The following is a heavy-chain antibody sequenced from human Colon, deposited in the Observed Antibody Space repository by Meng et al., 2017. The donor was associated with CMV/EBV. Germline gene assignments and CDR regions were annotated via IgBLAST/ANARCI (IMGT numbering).Heavy chain of an antibody. V-gene: IGHV3-74*01. J-gene: IGHJ4*02. CDR1: GFSFSTYW. CDR2: IKSDGSRT. CDR3: ARDRGYSADY. D-gene: IGHD5-18*01. Sequence: SCASSGFSFSTYWMHGVRHAPGKGLVWVSNIKSDGSRTSYADSVKGRFTISRDNAKNTLYLQMNSLRAEDTAIYYCARDRGYSADYWGQGTLVTVSS.